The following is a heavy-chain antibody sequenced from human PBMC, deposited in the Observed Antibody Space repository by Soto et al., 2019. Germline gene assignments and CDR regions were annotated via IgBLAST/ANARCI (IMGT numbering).Heavy chain of an antibody. J-gene: IGHJ4*02. D-gene: IGHD1-7*01. CDR1: GFTFSSYG. V-gene: IGHV3-23*01. CDR2: SSATGAGT. CDR3: AKDRRAGGNYGFYSDF. Sequence: EVQLLESGGGLVQPRGSLRLSCAASGFTFSSYGMNWVRQAPGKGLEWVSFSSATGAGTYYADSVKGRFTISRDNSKNTLHLQMTSLRADDTAVYYCAKDRRAGGNYGFYSDFWGQGALVIVSS.